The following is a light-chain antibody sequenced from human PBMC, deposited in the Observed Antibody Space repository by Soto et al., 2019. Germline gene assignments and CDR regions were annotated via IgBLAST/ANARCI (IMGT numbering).Light chain of an antibody. Sequence: EIVMTQSPATLSVSPGERDTLSCRASQSVSSNLAWYQQKPGQAPRLLIYGASTRATGIPARFSGSGSGTEFTLTISSLQSEDFAVYYCQQYNNWPQTFGQGTKAEIK. V-gene: IGKV3-15*01. CDR1: QSVSSN. CDR2: GAS. J-gene: IGKJ1*01. CDR3: QQYNNWPQT.